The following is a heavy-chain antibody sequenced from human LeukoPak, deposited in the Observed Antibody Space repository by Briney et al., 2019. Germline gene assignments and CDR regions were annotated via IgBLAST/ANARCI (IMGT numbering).Heavy chain of an antibody. Sequence: EASVTVSCKASGYTFTSYGISWVRQAPGQGLEWMGWISAYNGNTNYAQKLQGRVTMTTDTSTSTAYMELRSLRSDDTAVYYCAREGTSITMMWNWFDPWGQGTLVTVSS. V-gene: IGHV1-18*01. CDR2: ISAYNGNT. J-gene: IGHJ5*02. CDR1: GYTFTSYG. D-gene: IGHD3-22*01. CDR3: AREGTSITMMWNWFDP.